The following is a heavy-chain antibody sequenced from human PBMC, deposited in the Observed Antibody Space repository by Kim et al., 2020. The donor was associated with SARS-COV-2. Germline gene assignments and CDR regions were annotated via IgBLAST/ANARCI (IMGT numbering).Heavy chain of an antibody. J-gene: IGHJ4*02. CDR2: R. CDR3: AKYSGRNPFDY. Sequence: RNYAQKFQGRVTMTRDTSTSTVYMELSSLRSEDTAVYYCAKYSGRNPFDYWGQGTLVTVSS. D-gene: IGHD1-26*01. V-gene: IGHV1-46*01.